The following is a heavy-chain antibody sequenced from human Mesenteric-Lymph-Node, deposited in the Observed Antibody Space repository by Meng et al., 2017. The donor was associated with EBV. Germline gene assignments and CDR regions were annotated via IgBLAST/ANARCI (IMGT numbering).Heavy chain of an antibody. V-gene: IGHV4-34*01. J-gene: IGHJ4*02. Sequence: QVQVQQWGAGLLKPSDTLSLTCAVYGGSFSGYYWSWIRQPPGKGLEWIGEINHSGSTNYNPSLKSRVTISVDTSKNQFSLKLSSVTAADTAVYYCARDGLRSGYYIGLDYWGQGTLVTVSS. CDR3: ARDGLRSGYYIGLDY. CDR1: GGSFSGYY. CDR2: INHSGST. D-gene: IGHD3-3*01.